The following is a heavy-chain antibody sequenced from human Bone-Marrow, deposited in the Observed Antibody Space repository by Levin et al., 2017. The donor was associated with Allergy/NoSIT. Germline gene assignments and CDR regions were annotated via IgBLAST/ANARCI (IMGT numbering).Heavy chain of an antibody. CDR3: ARSHDSTGYFN. Sequence: NPSETLSLTCTVSGDSVSSGSYYWSWIRQPPGKGLEWIGYISYSGSTNYNPSLRSRVTISVDTSKNQFSLRLSSVTAADTAVYSCARSHDSTGYFNWGQGTLVTVSS. CDR1: GDSVSSGSYY. V-gene: IGHV4-61*01. D-gene: IGHD3-22*01. J-gene: IGHJ4*02. CDR2: ISYSGST.